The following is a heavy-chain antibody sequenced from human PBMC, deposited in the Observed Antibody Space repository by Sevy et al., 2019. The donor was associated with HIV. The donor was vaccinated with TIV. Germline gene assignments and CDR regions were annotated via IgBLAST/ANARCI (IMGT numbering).Heavy chain of an antibody. D-gene: IGHD1-1*01. J-gene: IGHJ4*02. Sequence: GGSLRLSCAASGFTFSSYWMHWVRQAPGKGLVWVSRINSDGSSTSYAHSVKGRFTISRDNAKNTLYLQMNSLRAEDTAVYYCARGGPLQLFDYWGQGTLVTVSS. CDR2: INSDGSST. CDR1: GFTFSSYW. CDR3: ARGGPLQLFDY. V-gene: IGHV3-74*01.